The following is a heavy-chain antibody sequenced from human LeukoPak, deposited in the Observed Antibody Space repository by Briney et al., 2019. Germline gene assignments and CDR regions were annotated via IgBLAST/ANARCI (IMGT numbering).Heavy chain of an antibody. D-gene: IGHD4-23*01. CDR2: IASDGSST. CDR3: ARGRPHGNDY. V-gene: IGHV3-74*01. CDR1: GFTLRSYW. J-gene: IGHJ4*02. Sequence: GAPKLFLAAPGFTLRSYWMKWVRQTPGKGLGWVSRIASDGSSTTYADSVKGRFSISRDNAKNTLYLQMNSLRVEDTAVYYCARGRPHGNDYWGQGTLVTVSS.